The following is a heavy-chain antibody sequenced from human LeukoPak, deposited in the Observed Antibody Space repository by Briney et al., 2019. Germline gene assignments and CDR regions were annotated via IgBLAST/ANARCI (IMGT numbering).Heavy chain of an antibody. V-gene: IGHV3-66*01. Sequence: GGSLRLSCAASGFTVNRNYMSWVRQAPGKGLEWVSVMYSGGRTYYADSVKGRFTISRDNSKNTLYLQMNSLRAEDTAVYYCARAGPSSSWHQFDYWGQGTLVTVSS. J-gene: IGHJ4*02. CDR2: MYSGGRT. CDR3: ARAGPSSSWHQFDY. CDR1: GFTVNRNY. D-gene: IGHD6-13*01.